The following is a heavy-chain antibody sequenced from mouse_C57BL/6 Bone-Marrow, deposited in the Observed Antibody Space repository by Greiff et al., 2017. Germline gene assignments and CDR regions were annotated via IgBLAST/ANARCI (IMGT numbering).Heavy chain of an antibody. CDR1: GFTFSDYY. J-gene: IGHJ2*01. V-gene: IGHV5-16*01. D-gene: IGHD1-1*01. CDR2: INYDGSST. CDR3: VRLLLRYCFDY. Sequence: EVKLMESEGGLVQPGSSMKLSCTASGFTFSDYYMAWVRQVPEKGLEWVANINYDGSSTYYLDSLKSRFIFSRDNAKNILYLQMSSLKSEDTATYYCVRLLLRYCFDYWGQGTTLTVSS.